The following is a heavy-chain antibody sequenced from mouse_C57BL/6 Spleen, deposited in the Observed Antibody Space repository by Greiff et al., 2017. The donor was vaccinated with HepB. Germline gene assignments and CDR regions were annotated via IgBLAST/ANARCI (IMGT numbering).Heavy chain of an antibody. Sequence: QVQLQQSGAELVKPGASVKISCKASGYAFSSYWMNWVKQRPGKGLEWIGQIYPGDGDTNYNGKFKGKATLTADKSSSTAYMQLSSLTSEDSAVYYCARSEDYDEETGGGYFDYWGQGTTLTVSS. CDR1: GYAFSSYW. CDR2: IYPGDGDT. J-gene: IGHJ2*01. CDR3: ARSEDYDEETGGGYFDY. D-gene: IGHD2-4*01. V-gene: IGHV1-80*01.